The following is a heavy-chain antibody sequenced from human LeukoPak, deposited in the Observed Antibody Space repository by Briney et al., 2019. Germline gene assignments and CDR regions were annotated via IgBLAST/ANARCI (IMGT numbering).Heavy chain of an antibody. D-gene: IGHD4-11*01. CDR2: INPNSGGT. Sequence: ASVKISCKASGYTFTGYYMHWVRQAPGQGLEWMGWINPNSGGTNYAQKFQGRVTMTRDTSTSTVYMELSSLRSEDTAVYYCARSSTVTTRPVGYYYYGMDVWGQGTTVTVSS. J-gene: IGHJ6*02. V-gene: IGHV1-2*02. CDR1: GYTFTGYY. CDR3: ARSSTVTTRPVGYYYYGMDV.